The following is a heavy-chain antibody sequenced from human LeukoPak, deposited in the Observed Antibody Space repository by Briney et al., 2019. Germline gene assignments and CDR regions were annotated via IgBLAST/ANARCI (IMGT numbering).Heavy chain of an antibody. CDR2: INPSGGST. CDR1: GYTFTSYY. CDR3: ARGEDNWNYSYYYYMDV. J-gene: IGHJ6*03. Sequence: ASVKVSCKASGYTFTSYYMHWVRQAPGQGLEWMEEINPSGGSTSYAQKFQGRVTMTRDMSTSTVYMELSSLRSEDTAVYYCARGEDNWNYSYYYYMDVWGKGTTVTVSS. V-gene: IGHV1-46*01. D-gene: IGHD1-7*01.